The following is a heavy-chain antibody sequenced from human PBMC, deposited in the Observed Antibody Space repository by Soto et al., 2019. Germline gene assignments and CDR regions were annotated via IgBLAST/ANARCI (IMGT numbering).Heavy chain of an antibody. D-gene: IGHD3-3*01. CDR1: GGSISSGGYY. J-gene: IGHJ4*02. CDR3: ARSITIFGVDTDPAFDY. Sequence: SETLSLTCTVSGGSISSGGYYWSWIRQHPGKGLEWIGYIYYSGSTYYNPSLKSRVTISVDTSKNQFSLKLSSVTAADTAVYYCARSITIFGVDTDPAFDYWGQGTLVTVSS. V-gene: IGHV4-31*03. CDR2: IYYSGST.